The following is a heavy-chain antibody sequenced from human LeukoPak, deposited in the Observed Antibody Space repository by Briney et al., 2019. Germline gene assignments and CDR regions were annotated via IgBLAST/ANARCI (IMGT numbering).Heavy chain of an antibody. Sequence: GASVKVSCKASGYTFTSYDINWVRQATGQGLEWMGWMNPNSGNTGYAQKFQGRVTMTRNTSINTAYMELSSLRSEDTAVYYCARAPIVVVPAAMLYYYGMDVWGQGTTVTVSS. D-gene: IGHD2-2*01. CDR2: MNPNSGNT. CDR1: GYTFTSYD. J-gene: IGHJ6*02. CDR3: ARAPIVVVPAAMLYYYGMDV. V-gene: IGHV1-8*01.